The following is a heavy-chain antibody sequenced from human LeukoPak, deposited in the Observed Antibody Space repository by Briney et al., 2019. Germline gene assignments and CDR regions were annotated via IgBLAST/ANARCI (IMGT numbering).Heavy chain of an antibody. Sequence: GGSLRLSCVASGFTFSDYWMSWVRQAPGKGLEWVANIKQDGSEKYYVDSVKGRFTISRDNAKNSLYLQMNSLRAEDTAVYYCARVGNYYYYYMDVWGKGTTVTVSS. CDR2: IKQDGSEK. CDR1: GFTFSDYW. J-gene: IGHJ6*03. V-gene: IGHV3-7*01. CDR3: ARVGNYYYYYMDV.